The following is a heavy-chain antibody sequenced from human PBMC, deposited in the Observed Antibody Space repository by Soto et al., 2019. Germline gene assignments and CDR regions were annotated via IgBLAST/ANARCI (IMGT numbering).Heavy chain of an antibody. J-gene: IGHJ6*02. CDR3: SRFIMVGGWFDPNYYHGVDV. D-gene: IGHD6-19*01. V-gene: IGHV1-18*01. CDR2: ISGYNGNT. CDR1: GYTFSNYG. Sequence: QVQLVQSGAEVKKPGASVTVSCKTSGYTFSNYGINWVRQAPGQGFEWMGWISGYNGNTNYAQTVQGRVTMTTDTSTGTVYMELKSLKSDDTAIYYCSRFIMVGGWFDPNYYHGVDVWGQGTTVTVSS.